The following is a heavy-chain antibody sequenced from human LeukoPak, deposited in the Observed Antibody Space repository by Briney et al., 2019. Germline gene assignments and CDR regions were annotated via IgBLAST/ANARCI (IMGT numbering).Heavy chain of an antibody. Sequence: GGSLRHSCAASGLIFSSYSMNWVRQAPGKGLEWISYIRSSSSTTYYADSVRGRFTISRDNAKNSLYLQMNSLRDEDTAVYYCAREGGSGSYFEDWGQGTLVTVSS. CDR1: GLIFSSYS. J-gene: IGHJ4*02. V-gene: IGHV3-48*02. D-gene: IGHD3-10*01. CDR2: IRSSSSTT. CDR3: AREGGSGSYFED.